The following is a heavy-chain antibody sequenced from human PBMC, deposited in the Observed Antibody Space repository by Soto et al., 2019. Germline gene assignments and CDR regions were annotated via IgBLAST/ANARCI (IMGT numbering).Heavy chain of an antibody. CDR2: ISAYNGNT. D-gene: IGHD2-2*02. J-gene: IGHJ5*02. V-gene: IGHV1-18*04. Sequence: GASVKVSCKASGYTFTSYGISWVRQAPGQGLEWMGWISAYNGNTNYAQKLQGRVTMTTDTSTSTAYMELRSLRSDDTAVYYCARDQTYQPLLYAKGEDNWFDPWGQGTLVTVSS. CDR3: ARDQTYQPLLYAKGEDNWFDP. CDR1: GYTFTSYG.